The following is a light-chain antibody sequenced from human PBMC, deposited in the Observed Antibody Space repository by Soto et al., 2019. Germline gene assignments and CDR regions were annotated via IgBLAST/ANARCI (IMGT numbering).Light chain of an antibody. CDR3: QQYGSSPWT. CDR1: QSVSSN. J-gene: IGKJ1*01. Sequence: VMTQSPATLSVSPGERATLSCWASQSVSSNLAWYQQKPVQAPRLLIYGASNRATGIPDRFSGSGSGTDFTLTISRLEPEDFAVYYCQQYGSSPWTFGQGTKVDIK. CDR2: GAS. V-gene: IGKV3-20*01.